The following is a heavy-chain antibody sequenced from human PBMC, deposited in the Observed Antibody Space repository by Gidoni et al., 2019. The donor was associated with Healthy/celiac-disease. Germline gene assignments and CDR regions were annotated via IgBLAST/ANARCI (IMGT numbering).Heavy chain of an antibody. CDR1: GGSISSYY. V-gene: IGHV4-59*01. J-gene: IGHJ5*02. CDR3: ARAGTAAALNWFDP. CDR2: IYYSGST. Sequence: QMQLQESGPGLVKPSETLSLTCTVSGGSISSYYWSWIRQPPGKGLEWIGYIYYSGSTNYNPSLKSRVTISVDTSKNQFSLKLSSVTAADTAVYYCARAGTAAALNWFDPWGQGTLVTVSS. D-gene: IGHD6-13*01.